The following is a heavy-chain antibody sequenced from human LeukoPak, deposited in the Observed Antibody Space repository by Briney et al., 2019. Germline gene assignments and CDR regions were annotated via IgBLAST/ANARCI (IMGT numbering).Heavy chain of an antibody. CDR1: GFTFSSYA. J-gene: IGHJ5*02. CDR3: ARLSGPGGNWFDP. CDR2: ISGSGGST. Sequence: PGGSLRLSCAASGFTFSSYAMSWVRQAPGKGLEWVSAISGSGGSTYYADSVKGRFTISRDNSKNTLYLQMNSLTAADTAVYYCARLSGPGGNWFDPWGQGTLVTVSS. D-gene: IGHD3-10*01. V-gene: IGHV3-23*01.